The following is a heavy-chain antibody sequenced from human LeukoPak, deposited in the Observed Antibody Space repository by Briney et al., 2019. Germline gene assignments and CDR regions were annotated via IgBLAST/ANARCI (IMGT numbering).Heavy chain of an antibody. CDR3: ARAREQLGYFDY. D-gene: IGHD6-6*01. Sequence: SETLSLTYTVSGGSISSYYWGWIRQPPGKGLEWIGSIYYSGSTYYNPSLKSRVTISVDTSKNQFSLKLSSVTAADTAVYYCARAREQLGYFDYWGQGTLVTVSS. J-gene: IGHJ4*02. V-gene: IGHV4-39*07. CDR2: IYYSGST. CDR1: GGSISSYY.